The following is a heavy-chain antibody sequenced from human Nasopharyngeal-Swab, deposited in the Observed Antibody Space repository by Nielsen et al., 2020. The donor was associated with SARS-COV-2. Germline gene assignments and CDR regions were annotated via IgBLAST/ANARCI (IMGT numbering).Heavy chain of an antibody. J-gene: IGHJ3*02. D-gene: IGHD2-8*01. CDR1: GFTVSSNY. CDR3: ARGYCTNGVCYRDAFDI. V-gene: IGHV3-53*01. CDR2: IYSGGST. Sequence: GGSLRLSCAASGFTVSSNYMSWVRQAPGQGLEWVSVIYSGGSTYYADSVKGRFTISRDNSKNTLYLQMNSLRAEDTAVYYCARGYCTNGVCYRDAFDIWGQGTMVTVSS.